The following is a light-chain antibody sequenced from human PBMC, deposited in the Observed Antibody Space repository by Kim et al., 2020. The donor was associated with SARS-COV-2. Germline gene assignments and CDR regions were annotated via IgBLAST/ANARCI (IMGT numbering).Light chain of an antibody. Sequence: SAVVGDRVTITCRASKSITRWLAWYQQKPGKAPKLLISDASSLKTGVPSRFSGSGFGTEFILTISSLQPDDFASYYCQQYNSQPYTFGQGTKLEI. CDR3: QQYNSQPYT. V-gene: IGKV1-5*01. J-gene: IGKJ2*01. CDR1: KSITRW. CDR2: DAS.